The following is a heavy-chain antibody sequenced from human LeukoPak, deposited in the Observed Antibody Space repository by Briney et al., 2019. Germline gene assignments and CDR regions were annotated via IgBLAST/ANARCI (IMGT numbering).Heavy chain of an antibody. J-gene: IGHJ4*02. V-gene: IGHV6-1*01. D-gene: IGHD3-22*01. CDR2: TYYRSKWYN. Sequence: SQTLSLTFAISGDSVSSNSAAWNWLRQSPSRGLEWLGRTYYRSKWYNDYAVSVKSRITINPDTSKNQFSLQLNSVTPEDTAVYYCARGKYYYDSSGYFRFDYWGQGTLVTVSS. CDR1: GDSVSSNSAA. CDR3: ARGKYYYDSSGYFRFDY.